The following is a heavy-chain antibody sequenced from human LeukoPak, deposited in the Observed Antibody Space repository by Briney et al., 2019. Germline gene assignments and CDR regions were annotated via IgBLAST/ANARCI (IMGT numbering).Heavy chain of an antibody. CDR3: AKSAMSDSSGYYFDS. CDR2: INDSGGST. J-gene: IGHJ4*02. V-gene: IGHV3-23*01. CDR1: GFTSGIYA. D-gene: IGHD3-22*01. Sequence: GGSLRLSCEASGFTSGIYAMSWVRHAPGKGLEWVSTINDSGGSTYYADSVKGRFTISRDNSYNTLYLQMNSLRAEDTAVYYCAKSAMSDSSGYYFDSWGQGTLVTVSS.